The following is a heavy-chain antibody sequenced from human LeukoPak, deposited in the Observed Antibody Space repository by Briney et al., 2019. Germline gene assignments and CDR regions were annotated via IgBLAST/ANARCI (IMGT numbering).Heavy chain of an antibody. Sequence: GGSLRLSCVASGFTFSSFGMNWVRQAPGKGLEWVSYIGSGSGTIYYADSVKGRFTMSRDNAKNSLYLQMNSLRDEDAAVYYCARASRSGYDYWGQGTLVTVSS. CDR3: ARASRSGYDY. CDR2: IGSGSGTI. CDR1: GFTFSSFG. V-gene: IGHV3-48*02. J-gene: IGHJ4*02. D-gene: IGHD3-22*01.